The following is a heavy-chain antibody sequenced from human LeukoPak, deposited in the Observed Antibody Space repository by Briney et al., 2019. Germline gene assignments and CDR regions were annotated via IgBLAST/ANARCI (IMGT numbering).Heavy chain of an antibody. Sequence: PSETLSLTCTVSGGSISSGTYFWSWIRQPAGKGLEWIGRMYTSGTTNYNPSLKSRVTTSVDTSKSQFSLNLSSVTAADTAVYYCAARIATPGSFDYWGQGIQVTVSP. CDR3: AARIATPGSFDY. CDR2: MYTSGTT. J-gene: IGHJ4*02. D-gene: IGHD6-13*01. CDR1: GGSISSGTYF. V-gene: IGHV4-61*02.